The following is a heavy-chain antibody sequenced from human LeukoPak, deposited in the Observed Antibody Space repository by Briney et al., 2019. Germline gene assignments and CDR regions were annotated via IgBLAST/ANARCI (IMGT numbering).Heavy chain of an antibody. Sequence: GRSLRLSCAASGFTFDDYAMHWVRQAPGKGREWVSGLCRSSGSIGYADSVKGRFTIARDNAKHSLYLQMNSLRAEDTALYYCAKATFGTGIAAAGLDPWGQGTLVTVSS. V-gene: IGHV3-9*01. J-gene: IGHJ5*02. CDR1: GFTFDDYA. CDR2: LCRSSGSI. CDR3: AKATFGTGIAAAGLDP. D-gene: IGHD6-13*01.